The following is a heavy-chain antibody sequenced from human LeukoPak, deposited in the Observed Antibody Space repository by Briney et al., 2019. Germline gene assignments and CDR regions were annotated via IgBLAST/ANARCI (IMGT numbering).Heavy chain of an antibody. D-gene: IGHD6-19*01. Sequence: PSETLSLTCTVSGGSISSTSYFWGRNPPPPGKGLEWIGSIYYSGSSYYNPSLKSRVTISVDTTKNQFSLKLSSVTAADTAVYYCAREPDSGWYKAYYYMDVWGKGTTVTISS. CDR3: AREPDSGWYKAYYYMDV. V-gene: IGHV4-39*07. J-gene: IGHJ6*03. CDR2: IYYSGSS. CDR1: GGSISSTSYF.